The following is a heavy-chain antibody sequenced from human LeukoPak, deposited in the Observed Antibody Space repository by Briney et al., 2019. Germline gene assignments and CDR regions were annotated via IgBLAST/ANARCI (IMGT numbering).Heavy chain of an antibody. J-gene: IGHJ4*02. CDR3: AKSDYFDS. CDR2: IKSDGSST. Sequence: GGSLRLSCTTSGSSFSGYWMHWVRQAPGKGLVWVSRIKSDGSSTTYADSVKGRFTISRDNARNTLYLQMNSLRAEDTAVYYCAKSDYFDSWGQGTLVTVSS. V-gene: IGHV3-74*01. CDR1: GSSFSGYW.